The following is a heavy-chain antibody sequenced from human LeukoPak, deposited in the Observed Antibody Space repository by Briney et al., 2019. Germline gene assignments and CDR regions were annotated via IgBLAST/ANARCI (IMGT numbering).Heavy chain of an antibody. D-gene: IGHD5-12*01. V-gene: IGHV3-30-3*01. CDR3: ARESTLNPGSGFFDS. CDR2: ISYDGSNT. CDR1: GFTFNYYA. J-gene: IGHJ4*02. Sequence: GTSLRLSCAASGFTFNYYAMHWVRQAPGKGLEWVSFISYDGSNTYYTDSVKGRFTISRDNSKNTLYLRMNSLRAEDTAVYYCARESTLNPGSGFFDSWGQGTLVTVSS.